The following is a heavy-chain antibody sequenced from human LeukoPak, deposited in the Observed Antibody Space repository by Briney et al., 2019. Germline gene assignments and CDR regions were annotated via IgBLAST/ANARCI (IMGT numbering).Heavy chain of an antibody. V-gene: IGHV4-39*07. CDR2: IYYSGTT. D-gene: IGHD1-26*01. J-gene: IGHJ4*02. Sequence: PSETLSLTCTVSGDSISSSSYFWGWIRQPPGKGLEYIGSIYYSGTTYYNPSLRSRVTVSIDTSKNQFSLKVNSVTASDTAVYYCVRDRELYYWGQGILVTVSS. CDR1: GDSISSSSYF. CDR3: VRDRELYY.